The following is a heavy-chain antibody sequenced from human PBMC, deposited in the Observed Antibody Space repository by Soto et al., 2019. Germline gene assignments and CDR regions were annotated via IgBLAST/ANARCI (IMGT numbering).Heavy chain of an antibody. D-gene: IGHD4-17*01. V-gene: IGHV3-48*02. CDR2: ISSSSSTI. CDR3: ARDSPVYGDYVLYYYYGMDV. Sequence: PGGSLRLSCAASGFTFSSYSMNWVRQAPGKGLEWASYISSSSSTIYYADSVKGRFTISRDNAKNSLYLQMNSLRDEDTAVYYCARDSPVYGDYVLYYYYGMDVWGQGTTVTVSS. J-gene: IGHJ6*02. CDR1: GFTFSSYS.